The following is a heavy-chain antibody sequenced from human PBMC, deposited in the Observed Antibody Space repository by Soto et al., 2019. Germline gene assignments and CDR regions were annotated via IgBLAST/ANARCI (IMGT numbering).Heavy chain of an antibody. D-gene: IGHD3-22*01. Sequence: ASETLSLTCTVSGGSISSGGYYWSWIRQHPGKGLDWIGYIYYSGSTYYNPSLKSRVTISVDTSKNQFSLKLSSVTAADTAVYYCARGTAPIHHYYDSSGYHFDYWGQGTLVTVSS. CDR1: GGSISSGGYY. CDR3: ARGTAPIHHYYDSSGYHFDY. V-gene: IGHV4-31*03. CDR2: IYYSGST. J-gene: IGHJ4*02.